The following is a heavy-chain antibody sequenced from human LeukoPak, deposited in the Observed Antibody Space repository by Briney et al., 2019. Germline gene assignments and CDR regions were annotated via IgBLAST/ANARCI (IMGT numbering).Heavy chain of an antibody. D-gene: IGHD3-22*01. CDR1: GVSISSYY. V-gene: IGHV4-4*07. CDR2: IYTSGST. J-gene: IGHJ6*03. CDR3: AREGRINMMLDYYYYMDV. Sequence: SETLSLTCTVSGVSISSYYWSWIRQPAGKGLEWIGRIYTSGSTNYNPSLKSRVTMSVDTSKNQFSLKLSSVTAADTAVYYCAREGRINMMLDYYYYMDVWGKGTTVTISS.